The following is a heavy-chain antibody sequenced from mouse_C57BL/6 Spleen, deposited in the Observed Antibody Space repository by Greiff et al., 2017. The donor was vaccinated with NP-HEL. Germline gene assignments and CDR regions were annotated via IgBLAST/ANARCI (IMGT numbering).Heavy chain of an antibody. J-gene: IGHJ2*01. Sequence: EVQVVESGGGLVQPGGSMKLSCVASGFTFSNYWMNWVRQSPEKGLEWVAQIRLKSDNYATHYAESVKGRFTISRDDSKSSVYLQMNNLRAEDTGIYYCTGFYYYGSSYRFDYWGQGTTLTVSS. D-gene: IGHD1-1*01. V-gene: IGHV6-3*01. CDR1: GFTFSNYW. CDR3: TGFYYYGSSYRFDY. CDR2: IRLKSDNYAT.